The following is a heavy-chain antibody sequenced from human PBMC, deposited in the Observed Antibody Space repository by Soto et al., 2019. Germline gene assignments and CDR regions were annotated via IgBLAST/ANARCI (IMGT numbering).Heavy chain of an antibody. Sequence: PSETLSLTCTVSGGSISSGGYYWSWIRQHPGKGLEWIGYIYYSVSTYYNPSLKSRVTISVDTSKNQFSLKLSSVTAADTAVYYCARSYFDYSDSSGPMAFDIWGQGTMVTVSS. CDR2: IYYSVST. J-gene: IGHJ3*02. V-gene: IGHV4-31*03. CDR3: ARSYFDYSDSSGPMAFDI. D-gene: IGHD3-22*01. CDR1: GGSISSGGYY.